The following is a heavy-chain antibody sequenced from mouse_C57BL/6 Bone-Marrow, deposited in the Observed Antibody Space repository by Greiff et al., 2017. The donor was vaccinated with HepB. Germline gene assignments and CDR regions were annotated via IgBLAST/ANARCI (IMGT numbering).Heavy chain of an antibody. Sequence: EVQGVESGPGMVKPSQSLSLTCTVTGYSITSGYDWHWIRHFPGNKLEWMGYISYSGSTNYNPSLKNRISITHDTSKNHFFLKLNSVTTEDTATYYCARGRSFYAMDYWGQGTSVTVSS. J-gene: IGHJ4*01. CDR1: GYSITSGYD. V-gene: IGHV3-1*01. CDR2: ISYSGST. CDR3: ARGRSFYAMDY.